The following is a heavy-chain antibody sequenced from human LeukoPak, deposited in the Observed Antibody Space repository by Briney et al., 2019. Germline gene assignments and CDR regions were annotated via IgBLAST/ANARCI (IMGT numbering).Heavy chain of an antibody. Sequence: GGSLRLSCAASGFTFSSYEINWVRQAPGKGLEWVSYISSSGSTIYYAVSVKGRFTISRDNAKNSLYLQMNSLRAEDTVVYYCARIGPPYYFDYWGQGTLVTVSS. CDR3: ARIGPPYYFDY. J-gene: IGHJ4*02. V-gene: IGHV3-48*03. CDR2: ISSSGSTI. CDR1: GFTFSSYE.